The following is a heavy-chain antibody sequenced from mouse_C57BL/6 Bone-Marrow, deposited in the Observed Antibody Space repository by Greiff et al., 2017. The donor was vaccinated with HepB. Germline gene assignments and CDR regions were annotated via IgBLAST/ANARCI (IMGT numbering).Heavy chain of an antibody. Sequence: QVQLQQSGAELARPGASVKLSCKASGYTFTSYGISWVKQRTGQGLEWIGEIYPSSGNTYYNEKFKGKATLTADKSSSTAYMELRSLTSEDSAVYFCARWDYYYGSSLFAYWGQGTLVTVSA. V-gene: IGHV1-81*01. CDR3: ARWDYYYGSSLFAY. CDR1: GYTFTSYG. CDR2: IYPSSGNT. D-gene: IGHD1-1*01. J-gene: IGHJ3*01.